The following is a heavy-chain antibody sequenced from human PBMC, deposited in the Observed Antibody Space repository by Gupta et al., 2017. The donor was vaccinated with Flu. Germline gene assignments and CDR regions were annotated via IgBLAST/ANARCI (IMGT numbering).Heavy chain of an antibody. Sequence: ETLSLTCTVSGGAISSYYWSWIRQPPGKGLEWIGYLYYSGSTNYHPSLKSRVTISVDTSKNQFSLKLSSVTAADTAVYYCARHMSGLWYLDYWGKGTLVTVSS. CDR1: GGAISSYY. V-gene: IGHV4-59*08. J-gene: IGHJ4*02. CDR3: ARHMSGLWYLDY. CDR2: LYYSGST. D-gene: IGHD3-10*01.